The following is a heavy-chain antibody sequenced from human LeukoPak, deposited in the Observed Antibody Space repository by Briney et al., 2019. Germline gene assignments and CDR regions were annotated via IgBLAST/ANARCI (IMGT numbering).Heavy chain of an antibody. J-gene: IGHJ4*02. CDR3: ARVLQSGTFDY. V-gene: IGHV3-66*01. Sequence: PGGSLRLSCAASGFTVSSNYMSWVRQAPGKGLEWVSVIYSGGSTYYADSVKGRFTISRDNSKNTLYLQMNSLRAEDTAVYYSARVLQSGTFDYWGQGTLVTVSS. CDR2: IYSGGST. D-gene: IGHD1-1*01. CDR1: GFTVSSNY.